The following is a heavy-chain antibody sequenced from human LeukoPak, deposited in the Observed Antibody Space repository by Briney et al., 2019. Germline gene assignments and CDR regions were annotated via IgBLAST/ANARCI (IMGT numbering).Heavy chain of an antibody. J-gene: IGHJ2*01. CDR2: ISVNGNYT. V-gene: IGHV3-23*01. CDR1: GFTFTTYT. Sequence: PGGSLRLSCAAFGFTFTTYTMTWVRQAPGKGLEWVSGISVNGNYTYYADSVKGRLTISRDNSKNTVYLQLNSLRVEDTAVYYCAKGGITWGSGYWFFDLWGLGTLVTVS. CDR3: AKGGITWGSGYWFFDL. D-gene: IGHD3-16*01.